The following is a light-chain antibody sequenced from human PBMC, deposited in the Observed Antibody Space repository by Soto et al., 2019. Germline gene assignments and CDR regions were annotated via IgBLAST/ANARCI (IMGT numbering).Light chain of an antibody. V-gene: IGKV1-9*01. CDR1: QGIRSC. Sequence: DIQLTQSPFFLSASVGDRVTITCWASQGIRSCLAWYQQRPGKAPEHQIYGASTLRTGVASRFSGSGSGTEFTLTISSLQPEDFATYFCQQLNIFPPVFTFGPGTKVDIK. J-gene: IGKJ3*01. CDR2: GAS. CDR3: QQLNIFPPVFT.